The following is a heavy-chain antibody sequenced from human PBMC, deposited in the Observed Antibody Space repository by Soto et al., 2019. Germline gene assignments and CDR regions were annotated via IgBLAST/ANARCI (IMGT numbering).Heavy chain of an antibody. CDR1: GFTFSSYS. J-gene: IGHJ3*01. CDR2: ISSSSSYI. CDR3: AREVPPIPAAHFAFDL. V-gene: IGHV3-21*04. D-gene: IGHD6-25*01. Sequence: GGALRLSCAASGFTFSSYSMNWVREAPGKGLEWVSSISSSSSYIYYADSVKGRFTISRDNAKNSLYLQMNSLRAEDTAVYYCAREVPPIPAAHFAFDLWGEAIMVTVSS.